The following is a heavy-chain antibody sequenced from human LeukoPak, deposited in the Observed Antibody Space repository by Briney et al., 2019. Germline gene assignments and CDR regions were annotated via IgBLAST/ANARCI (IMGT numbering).Heavy chain of an antibody. CDR3: ARDLEY. CDR1: GYSFTNYD. V-gene: IGHV1-8*03. D-gene: IGHD3-3*01. J-gene: IGHJ4*02. Sequence: ASVKVSCKASGYSFTNYDINWVRQATGQGLEWMGWMNPKSGDTGYSQKVQGRVFITRDTSINTAYMELSSLGSDDTAVYYCARDLEYWGQGTLVTVSS. CDR2: MNPKSGDT.